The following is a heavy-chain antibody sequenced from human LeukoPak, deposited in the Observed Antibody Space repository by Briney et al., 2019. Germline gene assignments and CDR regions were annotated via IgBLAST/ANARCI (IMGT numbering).Heavy chain of an antibody. CDR1: GFTFNSYA. D-gene: IGHD6-13*01. Sequence: GGSLRLSCAASGFTFNSYAMSWVRQAPGKGLEWVSSISGSGGSTYYTDSAKGRFTISRDNSKNTLYLQMNSQRAEDTAVYYCAKVWYRIAAAGYYFDYWGQGTLVTVSS. V-gene: IGHV3-23*01. J-gene: IGHJ4*02. CDR2: ISGSGGST. CDR3: AKVWYRIAAAGYYFDY.